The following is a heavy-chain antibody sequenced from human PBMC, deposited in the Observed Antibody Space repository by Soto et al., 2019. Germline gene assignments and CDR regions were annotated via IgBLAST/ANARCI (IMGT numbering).Heavy chain of an antibody. Sequence: QVRLQESGPGLVRPSQTLSLTCSVSGGSITSGAYYWPWIRQPPGKGLEWIGYINYSGTYYSPSLKSRVTIAVDTSEIQFSLTLSSVTAADTAVYYCASRVVRGVIAPYFDYWGQGALVTVSS. V-gene: IGHV4-31*03. J-gene: IGHJ4*02. CDR2: INYSGT. CDR3: ASRVVRGVIAPYFDY. D-gene: IGHD3-10*01. CDR1: GGSITSGAYY.